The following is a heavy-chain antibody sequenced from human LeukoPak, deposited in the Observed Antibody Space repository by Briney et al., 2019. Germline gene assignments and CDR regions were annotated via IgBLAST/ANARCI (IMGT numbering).Heavy chain of an antibody. CDR2: IYHSGST. J-gene: IGHJ4*02. D-gene: IGHD2/OR15-2a*01. CDR1: GGSISSNNW. Sequence: PSGTLSLTCAVSGGSISSNNWWTWVRQPPGKGLEWIGEIYHSGSTNYNPSLKSRVSLSVDKSKNQFSLKLTSVTAADTAVYYCASPSEVSFKALDYWGQGTLVTVSS. CDR3: ASPSEVSFKALDY. V-gene: IGHV4-4*02.